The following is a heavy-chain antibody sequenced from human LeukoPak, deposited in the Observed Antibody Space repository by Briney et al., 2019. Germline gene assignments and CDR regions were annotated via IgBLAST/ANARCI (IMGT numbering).Heavy chain of an antibody. V-gene: IGHV1-69*02. J-gene: IGHJ4*02. CDR2: IIPILGIA. CDR1: GYTFTGYY. D-gene: IGHD6-6*01. Sequence: GASVKVSCKASGYTFTGYYMHWVRQAPGQGLEWMGRIIPILGIANYAQKFQGRVTITADKSTSTAYMELSSLRSEDTAVYYCATDSIAALPMGVDYWGQGTLVTVSS. CDR3: ATDSIAALPMGVDY.